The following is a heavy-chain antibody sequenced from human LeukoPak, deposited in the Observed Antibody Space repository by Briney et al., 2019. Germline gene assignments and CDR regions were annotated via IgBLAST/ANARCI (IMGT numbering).Heavy chain of an antibody. CDR1: GFTFSSYS. Sequence: GGSLRLSCAASGFTFSSYSMNWVRQAPGKGLEWVSYISSSSSYIYYADSVKGRFTISRDNAKNSLYLQMNSLRAEDTAVYYCARDNYDILTGYYGDAFDIWGQGTMVTVSS. CDR3: ARDNYDILTGYYGDAFDI. D-gene: IGHD3-9*01. J-gene: IGHJ3*02. V-gene: IGHV3-21*01. CDR2: ISSSSSYI.